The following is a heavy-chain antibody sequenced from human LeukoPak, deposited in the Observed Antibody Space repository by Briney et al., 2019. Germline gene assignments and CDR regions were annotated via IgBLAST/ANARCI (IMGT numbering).Heavy chain of an antibody. D-gene: IGHD6-19*01. CDR3: AKAVAAPGAFDL. J-gene: IGHJ3*01. CDR1: GFTFDQSA. Sequence: GGSLRLSCAADGFTFDQSAMHWVRQAQGKGLEWVSGISWDSNSIIYADSVKGRFAISRDNAKNSLYLQMNSLRADDTALYYCAKAVAAPGAFDLWGQGTVVTVSS. CDR2: ISWDSNSI. V-gene: IGHV3-9*01.